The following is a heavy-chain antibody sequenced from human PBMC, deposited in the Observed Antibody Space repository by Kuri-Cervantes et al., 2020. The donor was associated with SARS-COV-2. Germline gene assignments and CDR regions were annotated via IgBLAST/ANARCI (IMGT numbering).Heavy chain of an antibody. CDR3: ARMQELPGVGDYYGMDV. CDR2: IYYSGST. V-gene: IGHV4-39*01. D-gene: IGHD3-10*01. CDR1: GGSISSSSYY. J-gene: IGHJ6*02. Sequence: SETLSLTCTVSGGSISSSSYYWGWIRQPPGKGLEWIGSIYYSGSTYYNPSLKSRVTISVDTSKNQFSLKLSSVTAADTAVYYCARMQELPGVGDYYGMDVWGQGTTVTVSS.